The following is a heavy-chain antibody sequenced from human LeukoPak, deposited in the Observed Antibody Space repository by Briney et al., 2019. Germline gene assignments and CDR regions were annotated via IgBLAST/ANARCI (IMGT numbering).Heavy chain of an antibody. J-gene: IGHJ4*02. D-gene: IGHD1-26*01. CDR1: GFTFSNYW. CDR2: INTDGSST. CDR3: ARDSRIVGATGGSDY. V-gene: IGHV3-74*01. Sequence: GGSLRLSCAASGFTFSNYWMHWVRQAPGKGLVWVSRINTDGSSTTYADFVKGRFTISRDNAKNSLYLQMNSLRAEDTAVYYCARDSRIVGATGGSDYWGQGTLVTVSS.